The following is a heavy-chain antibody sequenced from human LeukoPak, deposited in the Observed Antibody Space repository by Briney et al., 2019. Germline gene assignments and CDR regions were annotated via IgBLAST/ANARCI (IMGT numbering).Heavy chain of an antibody. J-gene: IGHJ4*02. CDR2: IYYSGSA. V-gene: IGHV4-31*03. CDR1: GGSISSGGYY. Sequence: SETLSLTCTVSGGSISSGGYYWSWIRQHPGKGLEWIGYIYYSGSAHYNPSLKSRITISVDTSKNQFSLNLTSVTAADTAVYYCVRGSTLRHYQYWGQGTLVTVSS. CDR3: VRGSTLRHYQY. D-gene: IGHD3-16*01.